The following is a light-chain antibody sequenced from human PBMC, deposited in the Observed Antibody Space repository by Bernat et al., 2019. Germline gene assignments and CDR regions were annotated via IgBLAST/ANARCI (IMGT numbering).Light chain of an antibody. J-gene: IGLJ2*01. Sequence: QSALTQPASVSGSPGQSITISCTGTSGDVGAYKLVSWYQQNPGKAPKLIIYDVSDRPSGVSDRFSGSKSGNTASLTISGLQAEDEADYYCSSYTTSSTRLFGGGTKLTVL. V-gene: IGLV2-14*01. CDR3: SSYTTSSTRL. CDR2: DVS. CDR1: SGDVGAYKL.